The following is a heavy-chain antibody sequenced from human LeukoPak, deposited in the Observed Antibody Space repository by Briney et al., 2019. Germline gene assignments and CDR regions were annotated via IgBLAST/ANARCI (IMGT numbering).Heavy chain of an antibody. CDR3: TRALGDGYRGTRFDY. CDR1: GFTFSGSG. D-gene: IGHD5-24*01. CDR2: ISGSGDST. Sequence: GGSLRLSCAASGFTFSGSGMSWVRQAPGKGLEWVSTISGSGDSTYYADSVKGRFTISRDNSKNTLYLQMNSLKTEGTAVYYCTRALGDGYRGTRFDYWGQGTLVTVSS. J-gene: IGHJ4*02. V-gene: IGHV3-23*01.